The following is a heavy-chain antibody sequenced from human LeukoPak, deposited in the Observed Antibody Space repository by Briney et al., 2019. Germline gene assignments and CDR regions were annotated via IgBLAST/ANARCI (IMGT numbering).Heavy chain of an antibody. D-gene: IGHD3-10*01. J-gene: IGHJ4*02. V-gene: IGHV3-74*01. Sequence: GGSLTLSCTASGFSFSSNWLYWVRQAPGKGLVWVSRISIDGDDTVYADSVKGRFTVSRDNAKDTLYLQMSSLRVEDTAVYYCARGPYYAAGSFDYWGQGTVVTASS. CDR1: GFSFSSNW. CDR3: ARGPYYAAGSFDY. CDR2: ISIDGDDT.